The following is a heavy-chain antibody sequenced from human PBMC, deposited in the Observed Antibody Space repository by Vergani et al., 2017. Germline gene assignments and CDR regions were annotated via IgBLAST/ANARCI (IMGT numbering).Heavy chain of an antibody. CDR3: ASRDITIFGVVIIRGYYYYGMDV. CDR2: IVVGSGNT. CDR1: GFTFTSSA. Sequence: QMQLVQSGPEVKKPGTSVKVSCKASGFTFTSSAMQWVRQARGQRLEWIGWIVVGSGNTNYAQKFQGRVTITADESTSTAYMELSSLRSEDTAVYYCASRDITIFGVVIIRGYYYYGMDVWGQGP. V-gene: IGHV1-58*02. J-gene: IGHJ6*02. D-gene: IGHD3-3*01.